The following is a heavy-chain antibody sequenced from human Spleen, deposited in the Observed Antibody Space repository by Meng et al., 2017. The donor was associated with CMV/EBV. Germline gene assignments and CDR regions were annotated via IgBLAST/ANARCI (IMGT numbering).Heavy chain of an antibody. J-gene: IGHJ4*02. CDR1: GGSFSGYY. D-gene: IGHD3-10*01. Sequence: GSLRLSCGVYGGSFSGYYWSWIRQPPGKGLEWIGEIDHSGSTNYNPSLKSRVTISVDMSKNQFSLKLTSVTAADTAVYYCARAGTYYYSSVLNRWGQGTLVTVSS. V-gene: IGHV4-34*01. CDR3: ARAGTYYYSSVLNR. CDR2: IDHSGST.